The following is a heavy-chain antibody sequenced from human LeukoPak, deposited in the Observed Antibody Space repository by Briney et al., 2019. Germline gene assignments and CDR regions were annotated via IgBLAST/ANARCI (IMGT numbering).Heavy chain of an antibody. CDR3: AVTLEWLKWVAFDI. Sequence: ASVKVSCKASGYTFTSYYMHWVRQAPGQGLEWMGMINPSGGSTSYAQKFQGRVTMTRDTSTSTVYMELSSLRSEDTAVYYCAVTLEWLKWVAFDIWGQGTMVTVPS. V-gene: IGHV1-46*03. D-gene: IGHD3-3*01. CDR1: GYTFTSYY. CDR2: INPSGGST. J-gene: IGHJ3*02.